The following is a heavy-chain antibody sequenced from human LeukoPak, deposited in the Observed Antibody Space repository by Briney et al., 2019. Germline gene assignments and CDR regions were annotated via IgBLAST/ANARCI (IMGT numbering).Heavy chain of an antibody. V-gene: IGHV4-59*01. Sequence: SETLSLTCTVSGGSMRSYYWIWIRQPPGKGLEWIGYIDYTGRSKDNPSLKSRVTISVDMSKNQFSLKLRSVTAADTGVYYCARLYCSSTSCYSNDWFDPWGQGTLVTVSS. CDR3: ARLYCSSTSCYSNDWFDP. J-gene: IGHJ5*02. D-gene: IGHD2-2*01. CDR2: IDYTGRS. CDR1: GGSMRSYY.